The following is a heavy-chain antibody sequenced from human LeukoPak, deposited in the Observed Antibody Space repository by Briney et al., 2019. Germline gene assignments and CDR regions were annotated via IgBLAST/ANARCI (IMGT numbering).Heavy chain of an antibody. J-gene: IGHJ3*02. CDR1: GGTFSSYA. CDR2: IIPIFGTA. V-gene: IGHV1-69*13. CDR3: ARDGIVVVPAAIRTCGAFDI. D-gene: IGHD2-2*02. Sequence: ASVKVSCKASGGTFSSYAISWVRQAPGQGLEWMGGIIPIFGTANYAQKFQGRVTITADESTSTAYMELSSLRSEDTAVYYCARDGIVVVPAAIRTCGAFDIWGQGTMVTVSS.